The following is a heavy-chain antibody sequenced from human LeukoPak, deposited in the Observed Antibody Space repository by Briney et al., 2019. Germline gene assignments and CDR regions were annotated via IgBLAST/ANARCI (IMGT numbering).Heavy chain of an antibody. CDR1: GFTFSDYY. CDR2: ISSSGSTI. V-gene: IGHV3-11*01. J-gene: IGHJ4*02. D-gene: IGHD6-19*01. CDR3: ARDFYGGWSPVVHC. Sequence: GGSLRLSCAASGFTFSDYYMSWICQAPGKGLEWVSYISSSGSTIYYADSVNGRVTISRDNAKNSLYLQMNSLRAEDTAVYYCARDFYGGWSPVVHCWGQGTLVTVSS.